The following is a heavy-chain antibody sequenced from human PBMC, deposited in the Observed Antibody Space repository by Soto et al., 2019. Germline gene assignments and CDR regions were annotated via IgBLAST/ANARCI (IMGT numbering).Heavy chain of an antibody. CDR1: RFPFSYYA. CDR2: LLDDGSK. V-gene: IGHV3-30*18. J-gene: IGHJ3*02. CDR3: AKEGTGLYNAFDI. D-gene: IGHD3-10*01. Sequence: QVELVESGGGVVRPGRSLRLSCAASRFPFSYYAMHWVRQAPGKGLEFVAVLLDDGSKYYADSVKGRFTIAKDNSMKMVDLEMSSLRPEDTALYYCAKEGTGLYNAFDIWGQGTMVTVS.